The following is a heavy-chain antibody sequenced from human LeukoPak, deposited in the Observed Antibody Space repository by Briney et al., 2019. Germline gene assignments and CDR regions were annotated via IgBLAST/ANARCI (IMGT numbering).Heavy chain of an antibody. J-gene: IGHJ4*02. Sequence: GGSLRLSCAASGFTFGNYAMSWVRQAPGKGLEWVSLISGNGGSTYYADSVKGRFTISRENSKNTLYLQMSSLRAEDTAVYYCAKDQKMHGDCWGQGTLVTVSS. CDR2: ISGNGGST. D-gene: IGHD5-24*01. V-gene: IGHV3-23*01. CDR1: GFTFGNYA. CDR3: AKDQKMHGDC.